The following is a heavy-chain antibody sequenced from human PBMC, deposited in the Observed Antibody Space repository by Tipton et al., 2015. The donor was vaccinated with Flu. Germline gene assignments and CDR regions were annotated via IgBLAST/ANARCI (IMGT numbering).Heavy chain of an antibody. V-gene: IGHV4-38-2*01. CDR2: IHREGNS. D-gene: IGHD4-11*01. CDR1: CDSIDSRYY. J-gene: IGHJ5*01. Sequence: LRLSCSVFCDSIDSRYYLAWVRQPPGKGLEWIGNIHREGNSYYSPSLKSRVTMSIDRSKNQFSLEMRSVTASDTAVYYCARRDYSNYVSDPKNWFNSWGLGTLVTVSS. CDR3: ARRDYSNYVSDPKNWFNS.